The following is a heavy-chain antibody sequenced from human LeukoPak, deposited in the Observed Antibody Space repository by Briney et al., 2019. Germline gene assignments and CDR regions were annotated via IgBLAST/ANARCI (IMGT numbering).Heavy chain of an antibody. V-gene: IGHV3-30*02. D-gene: IGHD3-3*01. CDR3: AKDPTYDFWSGYYGNYFDY. Sequence: GGSLRLSCAASGFTFSSYGMHWVRQAPGKGLEWVAFIRYDGSNKYYADSVKGRFTISRDNSKNTLYLQMNSLRAEDTAVYYCAKDPTYDFWSGYYGNYFDYWGQGTLVTVSS. CDR1: GFTFSSYG. J-gene: IGHJ4*02. CDR2: IRYDGSNK.